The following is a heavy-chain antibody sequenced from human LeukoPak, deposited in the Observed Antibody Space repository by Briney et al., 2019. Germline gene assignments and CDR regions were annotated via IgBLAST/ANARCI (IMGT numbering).Heavy chain of an antibody. D-gene: IGHD6-13*01. J-gene: IGHJ4*02. CDR2: INNDGSSV. CDR1: GFSSNDYW. V-gene: IGHV3-74*01. CDR3: ARSLDSSSWLDY. Sequence: GGSLSLSCAASGFSSNDYWMYWVRQAPGKGLMWVSRINNDGSSVEYAQSVRGRFTISRNNAKNTVNMQMNSLRAEDTAVYYCARSLDSSSWLDYWGQGTLVTVSS.